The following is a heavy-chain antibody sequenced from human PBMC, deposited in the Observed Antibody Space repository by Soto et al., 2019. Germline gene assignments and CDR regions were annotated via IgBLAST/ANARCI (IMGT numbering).Heavy chain of an antibody. CDR1: GGSISSYY. CDR3: ARRWGYSFDS. D-gene: IGHD7-27*01. Sequence: QLQLQESGPGLVKPSETLSLTCTVSGGSISSYYWGWIRRPPGKGPEWIGSIYYSGSTYYNPSLMGRVTLSVDTSKNQFSLKLGSVTAADTAVYYCARRWGYSFDSWGQGTLVTVSS. V-gene: IGHV4-39*01. CDR2: IYYSGST. J-gene: IGHJ4*02.